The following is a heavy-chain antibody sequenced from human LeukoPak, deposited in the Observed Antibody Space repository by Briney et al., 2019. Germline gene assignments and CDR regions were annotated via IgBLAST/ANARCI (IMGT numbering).Heavy chain of an antibody. V-gene: IGHV3-23*01. D-gene: IGHD3-10*01. CDR2: ISGSGGST. Sequence: PGGSLRLSCAASGFTFSSYAMSWVRQAPGKGLEWVSAISGSGGSTYYADSVKGRFTISRDNSKNTLYLQMNSLRAEDTAVYYCAKNDGSGSYGGRRCDYWGQGTLVTVSS. J-gene: IGHJ4*02. CDR1: GFTFSSYA. CDR3: AKNDGSGSYGGRRCDY.